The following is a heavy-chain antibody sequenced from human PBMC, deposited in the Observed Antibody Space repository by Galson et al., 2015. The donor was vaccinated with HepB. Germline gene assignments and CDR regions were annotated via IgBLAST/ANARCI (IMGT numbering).Heavy chain of an antibody. CDR3: ARYSSTMAFDY. CDR2: INPSGDSA. V-gene: IGHV1-46*02. CDR1: GYTFNSYY. D-gene: IGHD2-2*01. Sequence: SVKVSCKASGYTFNSYYMFWVRQAPGQGLEWMGLINPSGDSATYSQKFQGTVTMTRDTATSTVYMELSSLRSEDTAVYYCARYSSTMAFDYWGQGTLVTVSS. J-gene: IGHJ4*02.